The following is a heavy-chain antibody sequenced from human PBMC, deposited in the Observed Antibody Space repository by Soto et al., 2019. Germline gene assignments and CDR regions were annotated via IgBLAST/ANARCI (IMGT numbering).Heavy chain of an antibody. CDR3: AKGFDYGNTKPIDH. CDR1: GFDFSTHA. D-gene: IGHD4-4*01. CDR2: ITNTGITT. J-gene: IGHJ4*02. Sequence: GGSLRLSCAASGFDFSTHAMTWVRQAPGKGLEWVSSITNTGITTHYADSVKGRFTISRENSKNTLHLQMNNLRVDDTAVYYCAKGFDYGNTKPIDHWGQGTLVTVYS. V-gene: IGHV3-23*01.